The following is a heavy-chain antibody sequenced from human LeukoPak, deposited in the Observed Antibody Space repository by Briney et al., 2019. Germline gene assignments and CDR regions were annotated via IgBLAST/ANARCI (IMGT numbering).Heavy chain of an antibody. CDR3: ARHGANWGFKGDFYYFDY. V-gene: IGHV4-39*01. CDR2: IYYSGST. Sequence: PSETLSLTCTVSGGSISSLNYYWGWIRQPPGKGLEWIGSIYYSGSTYYNPSLKSRVTISVDTSKNQFSLKLSSATAADTAVYYCARHGANWGFKGDFYYFDYWGQGTLVTVSS. J-gene: IGHJ4*02. CDR1: GGSISSLNYY. D-gene: IGHD7-27*01.